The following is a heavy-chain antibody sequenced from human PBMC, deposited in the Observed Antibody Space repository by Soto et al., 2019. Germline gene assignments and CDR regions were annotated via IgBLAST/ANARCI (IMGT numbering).Heavy chain of an antibody. D-gene: IGHD3-16*01. V-gene: IGHV3-74*01. CDR3: SRDVGAQGWFDP. J-gene: IGHJ5*02. CDR2: INSDGSST. Sequence: EVQLVESGGGLVQPGGSLRLSCAASGFTFSSYWMHWVRQAPGKGLVWVSRINSDGSSTSYADSVKGRFTISRDNAKNTLYLQMNSLRAEDTAVYYCSRDVGAQGWFDPWGQGTLVTVSS. CDR1: GFTFSSYW.